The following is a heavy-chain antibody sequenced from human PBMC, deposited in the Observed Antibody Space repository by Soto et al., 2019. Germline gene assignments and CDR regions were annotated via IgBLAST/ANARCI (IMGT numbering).Heavy chain of an antibody. J-gene: IGHJ5*02. CDR3: ARLPRLWFGEAIPWFDP. Sequence: GESLKISCKGSGYSFTSYWIGWVRQMPGKGLEWMGIIYPGDSDTRYSPSFQGQVTISADKSISTAYLQWSSLKASDTAMYYCARLPRLWFGEAIPWFDPWGQGTLVTVSS. CDR1: GYSFTSYW. CDR2: IYPGDSDT. D-gene: IGHD3-10*01. V-gene: IGHV5-51*01.